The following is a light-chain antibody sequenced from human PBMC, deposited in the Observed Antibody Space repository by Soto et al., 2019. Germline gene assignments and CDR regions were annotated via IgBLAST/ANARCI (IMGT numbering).Light chain of an antibody. CDR1: QSVSNRY. J-gene: IGKJ4*01. CDR3: QQFSSYPLT. CDR2: DAS. V-gene: IGKV3-20*01. Sequence: ESVLTQSPGTLSLSPGERATLPCRASQSVSNRYLAWYQQKPGQAPRLLIYDASSRATGIPDRFSGGGSGTDFTLTISRLEPEDFAVYYCQQFSSYPLTFGGGTKVDIK.